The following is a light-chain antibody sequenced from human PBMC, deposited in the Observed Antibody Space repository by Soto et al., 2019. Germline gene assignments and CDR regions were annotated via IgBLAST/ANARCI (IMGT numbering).Light chain of an antibody. CDR2: GDN. V-gene: IGLV1-40*01. J-gene: IGLJ3*02. Sequence: QSVLTQPPSVSGAPGQRVTISCTGSNSNIGAGYDVHWYQQFPGTAPKLLIFGDNNRPSGVPERFSGSKSGTSASLAIAELQAEDEAEYYCQSYDSSLSALFGGGTKLTVL. CDR1: NSNIGAGYD. CDR3: QSYDSSLSAL.